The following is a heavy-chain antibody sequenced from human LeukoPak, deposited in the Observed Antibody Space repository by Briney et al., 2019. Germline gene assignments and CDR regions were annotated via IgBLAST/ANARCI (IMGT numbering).Heavy chain of an antibody. V-gene: IGHV1-2*02. J-gene: IGHJ4*02. Sequence: GASVKVSCKASGYIFFDYYIHWVRQARGQGLEWMGWINPKSGDTNYAQKFQGRVTMTRDTSISTAYMELSRLRSDDTAVYYCARAIAAADLDYWGQGTLVTVSS. CDR1: GYIFFDYY. D-gene: IGHD6-13*01. CDR3: ARAIAAADLDY. CDR2: INPKSGDT.